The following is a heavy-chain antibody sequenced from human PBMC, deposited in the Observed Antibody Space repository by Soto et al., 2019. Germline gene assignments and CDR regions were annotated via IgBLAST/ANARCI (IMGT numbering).Heavy chain of an antibody. CDR2: ISAYNGNT. CDR1: GYTFTSYG. CDR3: ARVPLVRGVIYYYYYYMDV. J-gene: IGHJ6*03. D-gene: IGHD3-10*01. V-gene: IGHV1-18*01. Sequence: QVQLVQSGAEVKKPGASVKVSCKASGYTFTSYGISWVRQAPGQGLEWMGWISAYNGNTNYAQKLQGRVTMTTDTSTSPAYMELRSLRSDDTAVYYCARVPLVRGVIYYYYYYMDVWGKGTTVTVSS.